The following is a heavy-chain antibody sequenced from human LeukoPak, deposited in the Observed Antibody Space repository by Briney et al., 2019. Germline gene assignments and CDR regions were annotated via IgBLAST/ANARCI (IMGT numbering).Heavy chain of an antibody. D-gene: IGHD6-19*01. CDR3: AKEGQWLEGRDYYGMVV. V-gene: IGHV3-23*01. CDR1: GFTLCRYA. Sequence: RGSPRLSCVASGFTLCRYAMSRGRQAPGKGLEWVSAISGRGGSTYYADSVKGRFTISRANSKNTLYRQMSSLRAEDTGVYYCAKEGQWLEGRDYYGMVVWGQETTVTVSS. J-gene: IGHJ6*01. CDR2: ISGRGGST.